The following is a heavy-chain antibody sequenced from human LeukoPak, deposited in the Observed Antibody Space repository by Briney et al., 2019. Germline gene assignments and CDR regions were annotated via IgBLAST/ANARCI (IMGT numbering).Heavy chain of an antibody. CDR3: ARRGSITMTRRGAFDI. Sequence: GASVKVSCKASRDTFTNNAISWVRQAPGQGLEWMGGIIPIFGTANYAQKFQGRVTITADKSTSTAYMELSSLRSEDTAVYYCARRGSITMTRRGAFDIWGQGTMVTVSS. V-gene: IGHV1-69*06. CDR2: IIPIFGTA. CDR1: RDTFTNNA. D-gene: IGHD3-22*01. J-gene: IGHJ3*02.